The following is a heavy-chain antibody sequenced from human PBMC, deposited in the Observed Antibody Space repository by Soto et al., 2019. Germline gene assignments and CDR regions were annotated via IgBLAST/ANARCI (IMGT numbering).Heavy chain of an antibody. CDR1: GGSISSGNYY. CDR3: ARDLSDYNGMDV. CDR2: ISHSGTT. Sequence: QVQLQESGPGLVKPSQTLSLTCTVSGGSISSGNYYWCWIRQPPGKGLEWIGYISHSGTTYYNPSLKCRITISVDTSKNQFSLKLSSVTAADTAVYYCARDLSDYNGMDVWGQGTTVTVSS. V-gene: IGHV4-30-4*01. J-gene: IGHJ6*02. D-gene: IGHD3-16*02.